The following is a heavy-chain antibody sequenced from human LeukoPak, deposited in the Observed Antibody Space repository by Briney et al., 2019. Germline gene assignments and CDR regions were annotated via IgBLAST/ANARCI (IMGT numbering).Heavy chain of an antibody. J-gene: IGHJ4*02. V-gene: IGHV3-7*01. D-gene: IGHD4-17*01. CDR2: IKQDGSEK. CDR1: GFTFSSYW. Sequence: GGSLRLSCAASGFTFSSYWMSWVRQAPGKGLEWGANIKQDGSEKYYVDSVKGRFTISRDNAKNSLYLQMNSLRAEDTAVYYCAREYGDYVFDYWGQGTLVTVSS. CDR3: AREYGDYVFDY.